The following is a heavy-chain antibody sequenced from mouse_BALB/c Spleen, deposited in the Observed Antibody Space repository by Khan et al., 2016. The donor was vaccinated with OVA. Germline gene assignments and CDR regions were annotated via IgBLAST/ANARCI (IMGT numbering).Heavy chain of an antibody. V-gene: IGHV9-1*02. CDR2: INTYTGEP. J-gene: IGHJ1*01. Sequence: QVQLKQSGPELKKPGETVKISCKASGYTFTNYGMNWVKQAPGKGLKWMGWINTYTGEPTYADDFKGRFVFSLETSASTAYLQISNLKNEDMTTYFWARIASYWCSDGWGAGTTVTVSS. CDR1: GYTFTNYG. CDR3: ARIASYWCSDG.